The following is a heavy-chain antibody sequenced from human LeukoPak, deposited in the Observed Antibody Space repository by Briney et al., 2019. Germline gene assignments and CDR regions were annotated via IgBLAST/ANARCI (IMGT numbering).Heavy chain of an antibody. Sequence: GRSLRLSCAASGFTFDDYAMHWVRQAPGKGLEWVSGISWNSGSINYAASVKGRFTISRDNAKNSLYLQMNSLRADDTALYYCAKGGTYWGQGTLVTVSS. CDR2: ISWNSGSI. CDR3: AKGGTY. J-gene: IGHJ4*02. V-gene: IGHV3-9*01. CDR1: GFTFDDYA. D-gene: IGHD1-1*01.